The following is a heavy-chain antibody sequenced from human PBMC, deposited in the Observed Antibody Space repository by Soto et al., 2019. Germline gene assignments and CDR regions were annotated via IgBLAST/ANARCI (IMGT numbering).Heavy chain of an antibody. J-gene: IGHJ4*02. CDR2: ISSSGGST. V-gene: IGHV3-23*01. D-gene: IGHD3-16*02. Sequence: EVQLLESGGDLIQPGGSLRLSCAASGFTFSSYAMSWVRQAPGKGLGWVSAISSSGGSTFYADSVKGRFTISRDNSRNKLYLQMNSLRAEDTDIYYFANYRPRTPPRPYFDYWGQGTLVTVSS. CDR3: ANYRPRTPPRPYFDY. CDR1: GFTFSSYA.